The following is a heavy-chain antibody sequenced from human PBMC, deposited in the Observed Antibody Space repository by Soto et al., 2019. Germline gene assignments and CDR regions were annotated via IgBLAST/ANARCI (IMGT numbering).Heavy chain of an antibody. Sequence: PSETLSLTCTVSGDSFTITDYYWGWIRQSPGKGLEWIASGYTTGSTYSNPSLKSRITLSVDTSKNQLSLKLISVTAADTAVYYCARHGSFYDGSAGYSDAFTIWGQGTMVTVS. CDR2: GYTTGST. J-gene: IGHJ3*02. V-gene: IGHV4-39*01. CDR1: GDSFTITDYY. CDR3: ARHGSFYDGSAGYSDAFTI. D-gene: IGHD3-22*01.